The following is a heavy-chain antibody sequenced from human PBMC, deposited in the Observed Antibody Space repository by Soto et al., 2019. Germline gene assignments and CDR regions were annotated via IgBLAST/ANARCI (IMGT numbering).Heavy chain of an antibody. CDR1: GGTFSSHG. V-gene: IGHV1-69*06. CDR3: ASERSAQYFDF. J-gene: IGHJ4*02. CDR2: IIPTFGTP. D-gene: IGHD1-26*01. Sequence: QVQLVQSGTVVQRRGSSVKVSCQASGGTFSSHGMAWVRQGPGQGLEWMGGIIPTFGTPTYAPKFQGRVTITADKSTNTAYMELSSLRSEDTAVYYCASERSAQYFDFWGQGTLITVSS.